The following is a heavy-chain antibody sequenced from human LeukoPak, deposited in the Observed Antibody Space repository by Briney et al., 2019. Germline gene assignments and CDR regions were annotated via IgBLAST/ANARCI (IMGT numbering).Heavy chain of an antibody. CDR3: ARANFLYCSSSTCLFDY. J-gene: IGHJ4*02. Sequence: ASVKVSCKASGYTYTDYYMHWLRQAPGQGVEWMGCINPNDGDTNYAQKFQGRVVITRDTSISTAHMEVSRLQSDDTAVYYCARANFLYCSSSTCLFDYWGQRTLVTVSS. V-gene: IGHV1-2*02. CDR1: GYTYTDYY. CDR2: INPNDGDT. D-gene: IGHD2-2*01.